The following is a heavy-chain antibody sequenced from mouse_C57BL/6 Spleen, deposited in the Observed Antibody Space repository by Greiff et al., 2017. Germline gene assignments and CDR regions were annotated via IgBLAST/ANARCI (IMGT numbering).Heavy chain of an antibody. CDR3: TRTGTLAWFAY. CDR1: GYTFTDYE. CDR2: IDPETGGT. Sequence: VKLQQSGAELVRPGASVTLSCKASGYTFTDYEMHWVKQTPVHGLEWIGAIDPETGGTAYNQKFKGKAILTADKSSSTAYMELRSLTSEDSAVYYCTRTGTLAWFAYWGQGTLVTVSA. V-gene: IGHV1-15*01. D-gene: IGHD4-1*01. J-gene: IGHJ3*01.